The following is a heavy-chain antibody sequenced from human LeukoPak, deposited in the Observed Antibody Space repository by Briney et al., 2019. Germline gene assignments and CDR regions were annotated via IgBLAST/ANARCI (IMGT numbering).Heavy chain of an antibody. Sequence: GASVKVSCKASGYTFTGYYMHWVRQAPGQGLEWMGWINPNSGGTNYAQKFQGRVTMARDTSISTAYMELSRLGSDDTAVYYCARVAGSSGCFDYWGQGTLVTVSS. CDR1: GYTFTGYY. V-gene: IGHV1-2*02. CDR3: ARVAGSSGCFDY. CDR2: INPNSGGT. J-gene: IGHJ4*02. D-gene: IGHD6-19*01.